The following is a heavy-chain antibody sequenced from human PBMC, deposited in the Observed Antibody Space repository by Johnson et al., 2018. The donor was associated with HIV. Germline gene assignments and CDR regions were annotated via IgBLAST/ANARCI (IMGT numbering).Heavy chain of an antibody. V-gene: IGHV3-13*01. Sequence: MQLVESGGGLVQPGGSLRLSCAASGFTFSSYDMHWVRQGTGKGLEWVSAIGTAGDTYYPGSVKGRFTISRENAKNSLYLQMNSLRAVDTAVYYCARGSPGYAFDIWGQGTMVTVSS. CDR1: GFTFSSYD. D-gene: IGHD1-1*01. J-gene: IGHJ3*02. CDR2: IGTAGDT. CDR3: ARGSPGYAFDI.